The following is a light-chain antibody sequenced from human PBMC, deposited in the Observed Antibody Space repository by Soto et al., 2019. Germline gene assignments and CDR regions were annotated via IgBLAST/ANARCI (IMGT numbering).Light chain of an antibody. V-gene: IGLV2-14*01. CDR1: SSDVGRYNY. CDR2: DVT. Sequence: QSALTQPASVSGSPGQSFTISCTGTSSDVGRYNYVSWYQQHPVKAPKLMIYDVTNRPSGVTDRFSGSKSGNTASLTISGLQDEDEADYYCSAYTSSSTPYVFGTGTKLTVL. J-gene: IGLJ1*01. CDR3: SAYTSSSTPYV.